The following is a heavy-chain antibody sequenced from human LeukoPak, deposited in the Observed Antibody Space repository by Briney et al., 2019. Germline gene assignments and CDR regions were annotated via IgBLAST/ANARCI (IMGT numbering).Heavy chain of an antibody. Sequence: GSLRLSCAASGFTFSNAWMSWVRQAPGKGLEWVGRIKSKTDGGTTDYAAPVKGRFTISRDDSKNTLYLQMNSLKTEDTAVYYCTTEYSYGLGAYYFDYWGQGTLVTVSS. CDR1: GFTFSNAW. CDR3: TTEYSYGLGAYYFDY. D-gene: IGHD5-18*01. CDR2: IKSKTDGGTT. J-gene: IGHJ4*02. V-gene: IGHV3-15*01.